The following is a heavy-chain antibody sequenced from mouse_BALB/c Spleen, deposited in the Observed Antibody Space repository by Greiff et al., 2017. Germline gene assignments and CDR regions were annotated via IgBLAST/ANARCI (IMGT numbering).Heavy chain of an antibody. CDR1: GYSFTSYY. J-gene: IGHJ2*01. Sequence: EVKLQESGPELMKPGASVKISCKASGYSFTSYYMHWVKQSHGKSLEWIGYIDPFNGGTSYNQKFKGKATLTVDKSSSTAYMHLSSLTSEDSAVYYCARHYDYDGFDYWGQGTTLTVSS. V-gene: IGHV1S135*01. D-gene: IGHD2-4*01. CDR3: ARHYDYDGFDY. CDR2: IDPFNGGT.